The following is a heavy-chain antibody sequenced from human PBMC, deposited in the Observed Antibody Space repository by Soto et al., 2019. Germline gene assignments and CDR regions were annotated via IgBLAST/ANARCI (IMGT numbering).Heavy chain of an antibody. D-gene: IGHD3-22*01. CDR3: ASLYYYDSSEHYFDY. V-gene: IGHV1-69*13. CDR2: IIPIFGTA. CDR1: GGTFSSYA. Sequence: SVKVSCKASGGTFSSYAISWVRQAPGQGLEWMGGIIPIFGTANYAQKFQGRVTITADESTSTAYMELSSLRSEDTAVYYCASLYYYDSSEHYFDYWGQGTLVTVSS. J-gene: IGHJ4*02.